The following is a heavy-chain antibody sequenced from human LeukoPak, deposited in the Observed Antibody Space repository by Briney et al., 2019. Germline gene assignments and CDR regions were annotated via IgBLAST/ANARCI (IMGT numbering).Heavy chain of an antibody. CDR1: GFTFSSYW. Sequence: GGSLRLPCAASGFTFSSYWMSWVRQAPGKGLEWVANIKQDGSEKYYADSVKGRFTISRDNAKNSLYLQMNSLRAGDTAVYYCAREGIAAAGTYYYYGMDVWGQGTTVTVSS. CDR2: IKQDGSEK. J-gene: IGHJ6*02. V-gene: IGHV3-7*03. D-gene: IGHD6-13*01. CDR3: AREGIAAAGTYYYYGMDV.